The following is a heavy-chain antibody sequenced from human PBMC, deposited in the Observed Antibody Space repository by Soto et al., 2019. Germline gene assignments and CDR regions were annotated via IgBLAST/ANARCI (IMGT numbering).Heavy chain of an antibody. CDR2: INHSGST. J-gene: IGHJ5*02. Sequence: XETLSLTCSVYGGSFSGYYWSWIRQPPGKGLEWIGEINHSGSTNYNPSLKSRVTISVDTSKNQFSLKLSSVTAADTAVYYCARAYSGSYRKFSWFDHWGQGTLVTVSS. D-gene: IGHD1-26*01. V-gene: IGHV4-34*01. CDR3: ARAYSGSYRKFSWFDH. CDR1: GGSFSGYY.